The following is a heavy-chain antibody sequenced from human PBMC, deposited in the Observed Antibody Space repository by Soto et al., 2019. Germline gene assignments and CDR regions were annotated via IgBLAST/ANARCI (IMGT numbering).Heavy chain of an antibody. CDR2: IKQDGSEK. CDR3: ARVRTPNTARRFYFDY. Sequence: LRLSCAASGFTFSSYWMSWVRQAPGKGLEWGANIKQDGSEKYYVDSVKGRFTISRDNAKNSLYLQMNSLRAEDTAVYYCARVRTPNTARRFYFDYWGQGTLVTVSS. J-gene: IGHJ4*02. V-gene: IGHV3-7*03. D-gene: IGHD6-6*01. CDR1: GFTFSSYW.